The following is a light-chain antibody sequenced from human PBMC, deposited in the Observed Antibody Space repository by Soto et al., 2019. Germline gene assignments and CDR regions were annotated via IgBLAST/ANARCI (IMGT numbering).Light chain of an antibody. V-gene: IGLV2-14*03. CDR2: DDS. CDR3: SSYTSNSHYV. Sequence: GSLSVSTTIFKTETSSDVGGYNHVSWYHHHPGKAPKLLIYDDSHRPSGVSNRFSGSKSGNTASLTISGLQAEDEADYYCSSYTSNSHYVFGTGTKVTVL. CDR1: SSDVGGYNH. J-gene: IGLJ1*01.